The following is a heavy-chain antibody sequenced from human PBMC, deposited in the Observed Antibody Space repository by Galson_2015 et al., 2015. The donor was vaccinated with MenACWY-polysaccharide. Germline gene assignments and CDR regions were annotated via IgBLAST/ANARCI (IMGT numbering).Heavy chain of an antibody. CDR2: ISTSDSSI. CDR3: ARGDYCRGGNCFFDC. CDR1: GFTFSSYE. Sequence: SLRLSCAASGFTFSSYEMTWVRQAPGKGLEWVSYISTSDSSIYYADSVKGRFTISRDNAKNSLYLQMNSLRAEDTAVYYCARGDYCRGGNCFFDCWVPGTLFTASS. V-gene: IGHV3-48*03. J-gene: IGHJ4*02. D-gene: IGHD2-15*01.